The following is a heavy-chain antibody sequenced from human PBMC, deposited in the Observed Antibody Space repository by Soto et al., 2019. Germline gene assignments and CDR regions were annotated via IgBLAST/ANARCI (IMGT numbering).Heavy chain of an antibody. D-gene: IGHD3-10*01. CDR1: GYTFTSYG. Sequence: ASVKASCKASGYTFTSYGISWVRQAPGQGLEWMGWISAYNGNTNYAQKLQGRVTMTTDTSTSTAYMELRSLRSDDTAVYYCARDPLKVWFGAHEYNWFDPWGQGTLVTVSS. J-gene: IGHJ5*02. CDR2: ISAYNGNT. CDR3: ARDPLKVWFGAHEYNWFDP. V-gene: IGHV1-18*01.